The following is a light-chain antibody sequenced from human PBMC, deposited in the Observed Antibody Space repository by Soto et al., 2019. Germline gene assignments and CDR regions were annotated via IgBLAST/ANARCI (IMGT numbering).Light chain of an antibody. V-gene: IGKV1-6*01. J-gene: IGKJ2*01. Sequence: AIQLTQSPSSLSASVGDRVTITCRASQGIRNDSGWYQQKPEKDPKGLIYVVSTLPSGVPSRFSGRGSSTEFTLTISSLQPEDFATYYGLQDYSYPYTFGQGTKLEIK. CDR1: QGIRND. CDR3: LQDYSYPYT. CDR2: VVS.